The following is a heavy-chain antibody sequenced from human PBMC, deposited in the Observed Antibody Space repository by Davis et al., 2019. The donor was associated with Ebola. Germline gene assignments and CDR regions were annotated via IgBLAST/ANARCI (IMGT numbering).Heavy chain of an antibody. J-gene: IGHJ4*02. D-gene: IGHD2-15*01. CDR3: ARDPKNCSGGTCYPGDFDY. CDR2: INPSGGST. V-gene: IGHV1-46*01. CDR1: GYTFTSYY. Sequence: PGGSLRLSCAASGYTFTSYYMNWVRQAPGQGLEWMGIINPSGGSTSYAQKFQGRVTMTRDTSTSTVYMELSSLSSVTAADTAVYYCARDPKNCSGGTCYPGDFDYWGQGTLVTVSS.